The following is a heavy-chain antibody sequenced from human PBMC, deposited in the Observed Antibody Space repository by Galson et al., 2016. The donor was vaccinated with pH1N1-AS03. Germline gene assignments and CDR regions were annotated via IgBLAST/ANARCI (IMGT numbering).Heavy chain of an antibody. Sequence: SETLSLTCTVSGGSISSYYWTWIRQPPGKGLEWIRHIYYSGGTNYNPSLKSRVTISVDTSKNQFSLKLSSVTPADTAVYYCARFRSSWTFYYGLDVWGQGTTVTVSS. CDR2: IYYSGGT. J-gene: IGHJ6*02. D-gene: IGHD6-13*01. CDR3: ARFRSSWTFYYGLDV. CDR1: GGSISSYY. V-gene: IGHV4-59*01.